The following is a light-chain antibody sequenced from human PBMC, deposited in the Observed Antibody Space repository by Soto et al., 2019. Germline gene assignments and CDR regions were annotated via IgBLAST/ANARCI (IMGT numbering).Light chain of an antibody. CDR2: GAS. CDR1: QSLSGT. J-gene: IGKJ1*01. Sequence: EIVLTQSPATLSLSPGERATLSCRASQSLSGTLAWFQQKVGQPPRLLIYGASNRATGIPARFSASGSGTDFTLNISSLEPEDFAVYYCQKRTLWPRTFGQGTKVEIK. V-gene: IGKV3-11*01. CDR3: QKRTLWPRT.